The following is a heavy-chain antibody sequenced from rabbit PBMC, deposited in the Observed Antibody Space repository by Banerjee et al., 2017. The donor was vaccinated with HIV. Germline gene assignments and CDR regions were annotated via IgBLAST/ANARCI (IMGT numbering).Heavy chain of an antibody. CDR2: IYAGSNGST. V-gene: IGHV1S40*01. CDR3: ARGGNSDWRFDL. Sequence: QSLEGSGGGLVQPEGSLTLTCTASGFSFSTNTMCWVRQAPGKGLEWIGCIYAGSNGSTYYASWAKGRFTISKTSSTTVTLQMTSLTVADTATYFCARGGNSDWRFDLWGQGTLVTVS. J-gene: IGHJ4*01. D-gene: IGHD8-1*01. CDR1: GFSFSTNT.